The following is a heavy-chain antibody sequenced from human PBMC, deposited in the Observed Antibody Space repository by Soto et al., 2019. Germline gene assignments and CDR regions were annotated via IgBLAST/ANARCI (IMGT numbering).Heavy chain of an antibody. CDR3: ARTDIVLVPAYGYSYYYYGMDV. D-gene: IGHD2-2*01. Sequence: SVKVSCKASGGTFSSYAISWVRQAPGQGLEWMGGIIPIFGTANYAQKFQGRVTITADESTSTAYMDLSSLRSEDTAVYYCARTDIVLVPAYGYSYYYYGMDVWGQGTTVTVSS. CDR1: GGTFSSYA. V-gene: IGHV1-69*13. J-gene: IGHJ6*02. CDR2: IIPIFGTA.